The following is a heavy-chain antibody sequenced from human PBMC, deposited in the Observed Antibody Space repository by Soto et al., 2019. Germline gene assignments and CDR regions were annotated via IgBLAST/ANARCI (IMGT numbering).Heavy chain of an antibody. J-gene: IGHJ4*02. CDR3: VKQTRNDYSNYVDY. V-gene: IGHV3-23*01. CDR1: GFNFSSYA. Sequence: GGSLRLSCAASGFNFSSYAMSWVRQAPGKGLEWVSGISGSGGRTYYADSVKGRFTISRDNSKNTLYLQMNSLRAEDTAVYYCVKQTRNDYSNYVDYWGQGTLVTVSS. D-gene: IGHD4-4*01. CDR2: ISGSGGRT.